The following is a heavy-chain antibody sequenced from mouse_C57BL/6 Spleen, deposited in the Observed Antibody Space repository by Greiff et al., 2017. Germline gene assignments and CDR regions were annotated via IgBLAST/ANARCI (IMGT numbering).Heavy chain of an antibody. CDR1: GFTFSDYY. CDR3: ARDYYGSSYVGYFDV. CDR2: INYDGSST. D-gene: IGHD1-1*01. J-gene: IGHJ1*03. Sequence: DVQLVESEGGLVQPGSSMKLSCTASGFTFSDYYMAWVRQVPETGLEWVANINYDGSSTSSLASLKSRFILSRDNAKNILYLQRSSLKSEDTATYYCARDYYGSSYVGYFDVWGTGTTVTGSS. V-gene: IGHV5-16*01.